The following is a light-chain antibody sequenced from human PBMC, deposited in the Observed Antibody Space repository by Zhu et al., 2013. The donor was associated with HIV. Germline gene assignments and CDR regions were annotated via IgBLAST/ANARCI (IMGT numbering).Light chain of an antibody. CDR2: WAS. Sequence: DFVMTQSPDSLAVSLGERATINCKSSQSVLFTSNNKNYLAWYQQKPGQPPQLLIYWASTRESGVPDRFSGSGSGTEFTLTISSLQAEDVAVYYCQQYYSTPPTFGGGTKVEVK. J-gene: IGKJ4*01. CDR3: QQYYSTPPT. V-gene: IGKV4-1*01. CDR1: QSVLFTSNNKNY.